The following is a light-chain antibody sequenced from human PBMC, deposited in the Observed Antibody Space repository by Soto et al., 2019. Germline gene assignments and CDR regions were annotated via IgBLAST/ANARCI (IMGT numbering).Light chain of an antibody. CDR1: QSVSSSY. CDR3: QQYQT. Sequence: EIVLTQSPGTLSLSPGERATLSCRASQSVSSSYLAWYQQKPGQAPRLLIYGASSRATGIPDRFSGSGSGTDFTLTISRLERENFAVYYCQQYQTFGPGTKVDIK. CDR2: GAS. J-gene: IGKJ3*01. V-gene: IGKV3-20*01.